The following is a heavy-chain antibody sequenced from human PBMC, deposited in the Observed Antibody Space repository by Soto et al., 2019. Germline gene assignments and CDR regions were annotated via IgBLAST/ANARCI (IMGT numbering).Heavy chain of an antibody. CDR3: TRQTDTAMVTTPYYYYGMDV. V-gene: IGHV3-73*01. CDR2: VRSNANSYAT. D-gene: IGHD5-18*01. CDR1: GFTFSGSA. J-gene: IGHJ6*02. Sequence: GGSLRLSCAASGFTFSGSAMHWVRQASGKGLEWVGRVRSNANSYATAYAASVKGRFTISRDDSKNTAYLQMNSLKTEDTAVYYCTRQTDTAMVTTPYYYYGMDVWGQGTTVTVSS.